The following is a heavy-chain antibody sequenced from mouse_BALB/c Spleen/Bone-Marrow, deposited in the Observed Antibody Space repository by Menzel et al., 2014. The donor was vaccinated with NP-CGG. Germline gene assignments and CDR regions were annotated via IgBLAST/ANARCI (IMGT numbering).Heavy chain of an antibody. CDR3: ARDYYGSSYWYFDV. Sequence: EVNLVESGGGLVQPGGSRKLSCAASGFTFSDYGMAWVRQAPGKGPEWVAFISNLAYSSYYADTVTGRFTISRENAKNTLYLEMSSLRSEDTAMYYCARDYYGSSYWYFDVWGAGTTVTVSS. J-gene: IGHJ1*01. D-gene: IGHD1-1*01. CDR2: ISNLAYSS. V-gene: IGHV5-15*02. CDR1: GFTFSDYG.